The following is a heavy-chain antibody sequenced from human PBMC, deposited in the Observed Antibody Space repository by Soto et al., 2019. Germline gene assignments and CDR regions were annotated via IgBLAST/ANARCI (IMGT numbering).Heavy chain of an antibody. J-gene: IGHJ4*02. CDR3: AKDISVIDTVNYFDY. D-gene: IGHD4-17*01. CDR1: GFTFSDYG. V-gene: IGHV3-30*18. Sequence: QVHLVESGGGVVQPGRSLRLSCAASGFTFSDYGMHWVRQAPGKGLEWVAVVPYDGSKKYYEDSVKCRFTISRDNSKNTLYLQMNRLRTAATAVYYCAKDISVIDTVNYFDYWGQGTLVTVSS. CDR2: VPYDGSKK.